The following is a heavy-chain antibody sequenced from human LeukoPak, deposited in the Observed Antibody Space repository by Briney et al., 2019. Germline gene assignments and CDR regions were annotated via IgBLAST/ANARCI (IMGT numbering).Heavy chain of an antibody. D-gene: IGHD5-12*01. CDR3: ARAPGSGYAFDS. CDR2: INAGSGGT. J-gene: IGHJ4*02. CDR1: GYTFTGYY. Sequence: ASVKVSCKASGYTFTGYYIHWVRQAPGQGLEWMGWINAGSGGTKSAQKFQGRVTMTRATSINTAYMELSRLASDDTAVYYGARAPGSGYAFDSWGQGTQVTVSS. V-gene: IGHV1-2*02.